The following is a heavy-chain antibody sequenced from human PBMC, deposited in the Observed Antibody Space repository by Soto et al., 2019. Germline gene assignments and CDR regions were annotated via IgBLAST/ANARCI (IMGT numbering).Heavy chain of an antibody. CDR3: AKNFDS. V-gene: IGHV4-34*01. CDR1: GGSFSDDY. CDR2: INHSGST. Sequence: PSETLSLTCAVYGGSFSDDYWSWIRQPPEKGLEWIGDINHSGSTNYNPSLKSRVTISVDTSENQFSLKLTSVTAADTAIYYCAKNFDSWGQGALVTAPQ. J-gene: IGHJ4*02.